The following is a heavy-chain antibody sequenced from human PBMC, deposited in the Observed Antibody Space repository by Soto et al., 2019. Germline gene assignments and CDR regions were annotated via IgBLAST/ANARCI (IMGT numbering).Heavy chain of an antibody. CDR2: SSAYKGNT. CDR1: GYTFTSYG. V-gene: IGHV1-18*04. J-gene: IGHJ4*02. CDR3: VREIGGSSRYYYGYGY. D-gene: IGHD3-22*01. Sequence: ASVKVSCKASGYTFTSYGISWLRQPPGQDLEWMGWSSAYKGNTNYAQKLQGRVTMTTYTSTSTAYSHLSRQSSDHTPAHKCVREIGGSSRYYYGYGYWGQGTLVTVSS.